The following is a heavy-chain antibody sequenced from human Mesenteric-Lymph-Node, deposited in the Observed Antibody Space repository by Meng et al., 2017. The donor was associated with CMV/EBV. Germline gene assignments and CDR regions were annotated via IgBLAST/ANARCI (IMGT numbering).Heavy chain of an antibody. D-gene: IGHD1-26*01. CDR3: ARNRYLSLVGGTDYFDY. Sequence: GGSLRLSCAASGFTFDTYAMSWVRQAPGKGLEWVSSISGGGSNKYYADSVKGRFTISKDNSKNTLYLEMKSLRAEDRAVYFCARNRYLSLVGGTDYFDYWGQGSLVTVSS. V-gene: IGHV3-23*01. CDR1: GFTFDTYA. J-gene: IGHJ4*02. CDR2: ISGGGSNK.